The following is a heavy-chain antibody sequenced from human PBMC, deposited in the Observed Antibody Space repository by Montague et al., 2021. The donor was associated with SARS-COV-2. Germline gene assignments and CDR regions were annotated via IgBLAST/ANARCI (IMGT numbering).Heavy chain of an antibody. J-gene: IGHJ4*02. CDR3: ARGGGSGFCYYFDY. D-gene: IGHD6-19*01. CDR1: GGSISSYY. Sequence: SETLSLTCTVSGGSISSYYWNWIRQPPGKGLEWIGYIYYSGGTNYNPSLKSRVTISVDTSKNQFSLKLSSVTAADTAVYYCARGGGSGFCYYFDYWGQGTLVTVSS. CDR2: IYYSGGT. V-gene: IGHV4-59*01.